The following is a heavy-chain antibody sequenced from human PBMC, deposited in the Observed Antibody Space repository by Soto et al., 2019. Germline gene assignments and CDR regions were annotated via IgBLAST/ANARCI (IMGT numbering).Heavy chain of an antibody. Sequence: SETLSLTCTVFGGSLSSGNYYWSWIRQHPGKGLEWIGSIYYSGSTNYNPSLKSRVAMSVDTSKNQFSLRLSSVTAADTALYYCARDTELTGTYDYWGQGTLVTVSS. V-gene: IGHV4-31*02. CDR3: ARDTELTGTYDY. J-gene: IGHJ4*02. CDR1: GGSLSSGNYY. CDR2: IYYSGST. D-gene: IGHD1-7*01.